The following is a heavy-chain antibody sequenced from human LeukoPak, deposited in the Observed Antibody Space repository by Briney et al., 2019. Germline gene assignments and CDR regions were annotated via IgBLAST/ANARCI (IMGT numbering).Heavy chain of an antibody. CDR1: EFXFSIYS. V-gene: IGHV3-21*05. Sequence: GGSLRLSCAASEFXFSIYSINWVRQAPGKGQEWVSYISGSSIYTRYADSVKGRFTISRDNAKNSLYLQMNSLRAEDTALYYCVRDISGYYFDYWGQGTLVTVSS. CDR3: VRDISGYYFDY. D-gene: IGHD3-22*01. J-gene: IGHJ4*02. CDR2: ISGSSIYT.